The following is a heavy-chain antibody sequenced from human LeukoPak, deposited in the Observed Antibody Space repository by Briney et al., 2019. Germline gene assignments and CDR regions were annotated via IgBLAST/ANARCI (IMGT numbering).Heavy chain of an antibody. CDR3: ARPSGYSGYDCDC. Sequence: GGSLRLSCAASGFTFSSYGMHWVRQAPGKGLEWVAVIWYDGSNKYYADSVKGRFTISRDNSKNTLYLQMNSLRAEDTAVYYCARPSGYSGYDCDCWGQGTLVTVPS. D-gene: IGHD5-12*01. V-gene: IGHV3-33*01. CDR2: IWYDGSNK. J-gene: IGHJ4*02. CDR1: GFTFSSYG.